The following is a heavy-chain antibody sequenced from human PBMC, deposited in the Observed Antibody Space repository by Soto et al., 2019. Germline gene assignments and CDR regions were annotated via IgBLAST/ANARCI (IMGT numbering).Heavy chain of an antibody. J-gene: IGHJ4*02. CDR3: VRLPFVDTSAQGY. V-gene: IGHV3-7*01. CDR2: INQDGSVK. Sequence: GGSLRLSCAASGFTFRTYWMNWVRQAPGKGLEWVAKINQDGSVKYYVDSVRGRFTISRDNAKNSLFLQMNSLRAEDTALHYCVRLPFVDTSAQGYWGRGTLVTVSS. CDR1: GFTFRTYW. D-gene: IGHD3-22*01.